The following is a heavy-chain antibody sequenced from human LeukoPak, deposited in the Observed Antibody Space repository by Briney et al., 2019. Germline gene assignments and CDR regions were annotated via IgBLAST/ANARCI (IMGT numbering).Heavy chain of an antibody. D-gene: IGHD2-21*02. V-gene: IGHV3-48*03. CDR2: ISTSGSTI. Sequence: GGSLRLSCAASGFTFSTYEMNWVRQAPGKGLEWVSYISTSGSTIYYADSVKGRFTISRDNAKNSLYLQMNSLRAEDTAVYYCARRAYCGGDRYSPVDYWGQGTLVTVSS. CDR3: ARRAYCGGDRYSPVDY. J-gene: IGHJ4*02. CDR1: GFTFSTYE.